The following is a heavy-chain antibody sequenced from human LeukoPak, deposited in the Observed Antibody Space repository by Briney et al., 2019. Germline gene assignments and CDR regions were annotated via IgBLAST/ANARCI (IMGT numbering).Heavy chain of an antibody. J-gene: IGHJ4*02. V-gene: IGHV3-30*03. CDR1: GFTFSSYG. D-gene: IGHD6-19*01. CDR3: ARDGGYSSGWLQYYFDY. Sequence: PGGSLRLSCAASGFTFSSYGMHWVRQAPGKGLEWVAVISYDGSNKYYADSVKGRFTISRDNAKNSLYLQMNSLRAEDTAVYYCARDGGYSSGWLQYYFDYWGQGTLVTVSS. CDR2: ISYDGSNK.